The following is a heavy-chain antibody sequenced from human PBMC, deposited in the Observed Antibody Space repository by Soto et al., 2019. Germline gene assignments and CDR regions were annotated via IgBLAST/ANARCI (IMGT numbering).Heavy chain of an antibody. CDR2: ISNDGRHY. CDR3: ARFVGYGGREYSFDQ. V-gene: IGHV3-30-3*01. CDR1: GFTFSSYA. J-gene: IGHJ4*02. D-gene: IGHD1-26*01. Sequence: QVQSVESGGGVVQPGRSLTLSCVVSGFTFSSYAMHWVRQAPGKGLDWVAVISNDGRHYYHADSVKGRFTISRDNSKNPLYLQMNSLRAEDTALYYCARFVGYGGREYSFDQWGQGILVIVSS.